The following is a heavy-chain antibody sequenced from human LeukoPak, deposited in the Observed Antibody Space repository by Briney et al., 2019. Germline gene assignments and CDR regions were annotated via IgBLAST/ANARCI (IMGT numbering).Heavy chain of an antibody. V-gene: IGHV3-66*01. CDR2: ISSAGAT. CDR1: GFTVSRNY. J-gene: IGHJ6*02. CDR3: ATRGLPGYYYGMDV. D-gene: IGHD2-21*02. Sequence: GGSLRLSCAASGFTVSRNYMSWARPAPGKGLEWVSIISSAGATHYADSVKGRFTISRDNSKNTLYLQMNSLRAEDTAVYYCATRGLPGYYYGMDVWGQGTTVTESS.